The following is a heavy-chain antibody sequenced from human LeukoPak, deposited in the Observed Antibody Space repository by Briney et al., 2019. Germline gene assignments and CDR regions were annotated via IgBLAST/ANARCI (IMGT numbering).Heavy chain of an antibody. D-gene: IGHD4-17*01. CDR1: GYSFTNYW. J-gene: IGHJ3*02. CDR3: ARLSATGAFDI. V-gene: IGHV5-51*01. CDR2: IYPGDSDT. Sequence: GESLKISCKGSGYSFTNYWIGWVRQMPVKGLEWMGIIYPGDSDTRYSPSFQGQVTISADKSTSTAYLQWGSLKASDTAMYYCARLSATGAFDIWGQGTMVTVSS.